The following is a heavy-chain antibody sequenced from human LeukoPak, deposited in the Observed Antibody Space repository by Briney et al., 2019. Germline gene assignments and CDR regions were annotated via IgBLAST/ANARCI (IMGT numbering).Heavy chain of an antibody. Sequence: SETLSLTCTVSGGSFSSYYWTWIRQPPGKGLEWIGYIDHSGTTNYNPSLKSRVSISSDTSKNQLSLQLTSVTAADTAVYYCAKDSGGSSKPLYYYYYMDVWGKGTTVTVSS. J-gene: IGHJ6*03. V-gene: IGHV4-59*01. CDR2: IDHSGTT. CDR1: GGSFSSYY. D-gene: IGHD6-6*01. CDR3: AKDSGGSSKPLYYYYYMDV.